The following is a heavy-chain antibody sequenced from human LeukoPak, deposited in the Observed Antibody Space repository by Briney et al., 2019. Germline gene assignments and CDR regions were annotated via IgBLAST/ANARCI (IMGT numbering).Heavy chain of an antibody. CDR3: ARIAWGNYFDY. V-gene: IGHV3-21*01. Sequence: GGSLRLSCAASGFTFSSYSMNWVRQAPGKGLEWVSSISGSGSYIYYADSVKGRLTISRDSAKNSVYLQMNSLRAEDTAVYYCARIAWGNYFDYWGQGTLVTVSS. CDR1: GFTFSSYS. J-gene: IGHJ4*02. D-gene: IGHD7-27*01. CDR2: ISGSGSYI.